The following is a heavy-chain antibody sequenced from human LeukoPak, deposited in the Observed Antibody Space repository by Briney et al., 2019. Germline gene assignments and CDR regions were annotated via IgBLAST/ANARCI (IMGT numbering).Heavy chain of an antibody. Sequence: ASVKLSCKASGYXFTGYYIHWVRQAPGQGLEWMGWINPNSGGTNYAQKFQGRVTMTRDTSISIAYMELSRLKSDDTAVYYCARDRYYSSSSLDYWGQGTVVTVSS. CDR2: INPNSGGT. J-gene: IGHJ4*02. V-gene: IGHV1-2*02. D-gene: IGHD6-6*01. CDR3: ARDRYYSSSSLDY. CDR1: GYXFTGYY.